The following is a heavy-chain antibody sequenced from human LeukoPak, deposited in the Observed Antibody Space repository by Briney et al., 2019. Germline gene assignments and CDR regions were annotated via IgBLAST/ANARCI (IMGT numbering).Heavy chain of an antibody. CDR3: ARGRMFRGGGSDFPFNWFDP. V-gene: IGHV4-4*07. CDR2: IYTSGSA. D-gene: IGHD3-10*01. Sequence: PSETLSLTCTVSGGSISGYYWGWIRQPAGKGLEWIGRIYTSGSANYNPSLTSRLTMSVDTSKNQSSLKLNSVTAADTAVYYCARGRMFRGGGSDFPFNWFDPWGQGTLVTVSS. CDR1: GGSISGYY. J-gene: IGHJ5*02.